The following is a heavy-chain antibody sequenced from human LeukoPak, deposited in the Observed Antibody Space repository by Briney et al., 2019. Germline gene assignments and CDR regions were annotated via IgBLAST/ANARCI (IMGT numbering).Heavy chain of an antibody. D-gene: IGHD2-2*01. CDR1: GGSFSGYY. CDR3: ARLPVVPAASGILNDAFDI. V-gene: IGHV4-34*01. Sequence: SETLSLTCAVYGGSFSGYYWSWIRQPPGKGLEWIGEINHSGSTNYNPSLKSRVTISVDTSKNQFSLKLSSVTAADTAVYYCARLPVVPAASGILNDAFDIWGQGTMVTVSS. CDR2: INHSGST. J-gene: IGHJ3*02.